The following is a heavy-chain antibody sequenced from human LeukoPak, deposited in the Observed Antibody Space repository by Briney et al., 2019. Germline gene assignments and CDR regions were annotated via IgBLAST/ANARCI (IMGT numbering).Heavy chain of an antibody. CDR2: IYYSGST. J-gene: IGHJ4*02. CDR1: GGSISSYY. V-gene: IGHV4-59*01. Sequence: PSETLSLTCTVSGGSISSYYWSWIRQPPGKGLEWIGYIYYSGSTNYNPSLKSRVTISVDTSKNQFSLKLSSVTAADTAVYYCARHAYYYDSSGYYFDYWGQGTLVTVSS. CDR3: ARHAYYYDSSGYYFDY. D-gene: IGHD3-22*01.